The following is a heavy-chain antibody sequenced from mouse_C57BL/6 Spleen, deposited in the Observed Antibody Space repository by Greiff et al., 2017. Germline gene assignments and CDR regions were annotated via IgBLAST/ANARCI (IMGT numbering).Heavy chain of an antibody. CDR1: GYAFSNYL. V-gene: IGHV1-54*01. J-gene: IGHJ3*01. CDR2: INPGSGGT. D-gene: IGHD4-1*01. Sequence: VQLQQSGAELVRPGTSVKVSCKASGYAFSNYLIEWVKQRPGQGLEWIGVINPGSGGTNYNEKFKGKATLTADKSSSTAYMQLSSLTSEDSAVYFCASGLTGTALFAYWGQGTLVTVSA. CDR3: ASGLTGTALFAY.